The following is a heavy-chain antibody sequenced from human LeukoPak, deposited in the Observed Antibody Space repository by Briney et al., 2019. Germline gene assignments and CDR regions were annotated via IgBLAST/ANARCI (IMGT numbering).Heavy chain of an antibody. Sequence: ASVKVSCKASGYTFTSYGISWVRQAPGQGLEWMGWISAYNGNTNYAQKLQGRVTMTTDTSTSTAYMELRSLRSDDTAVYYCARVTPSIRYSSGWYGDYWGQGTLVTVSS. J-gene: IGHJ4*02. CDR3: ARVTPSIRYSSGWYGDY. CDR2: ISAYNGNT. V-gene: IGHV1-18*01. CDR1: GYTFTSYG. D-gene: IGHD6-19*01.